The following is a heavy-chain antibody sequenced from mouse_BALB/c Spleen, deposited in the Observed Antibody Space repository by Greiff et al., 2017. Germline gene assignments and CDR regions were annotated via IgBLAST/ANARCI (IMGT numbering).Heavy chain of an antibody. J-gene: IGHJ1*01. D-gene: IGHD2-14*01. CDR3: ARSYDGKVWYFDV. CDR1: GFTFSDYG. CDR2: IRNLAYSI. V-gene: IGHV5-15*02. Sequence: DVKLVESGGGLVQPGGSRKLSCAASGFTFSDYGMAWVRQAPGKGPEWVAFIRNLAYSIYYADTVTGRFTISRENAKNTLYLEMSSLRSEDTAMYYCARSYDGKVWYFDVWGAGTTVTVSS.